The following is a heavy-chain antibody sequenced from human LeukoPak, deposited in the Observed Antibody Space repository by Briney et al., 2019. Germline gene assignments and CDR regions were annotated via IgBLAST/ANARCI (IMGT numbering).Heavy chain of an antibody. CDR2: IYHSGST. CDR1: GDSVSNGTY. V-gene: IGHV4-4*02. J-gene: IGHJ4*02. CDR3: ARTYGSGSSIDY. Sequence: SGTLSLTCAVSGDSVSNGTYWSWVRPPPGKGLEWIGEIYHSGSTKYNPSLKSQVTISVDKSKNQFSLKLSSVTAADTAVYYCARTYGSGSSIDYWGQGTLVTVSS. D-gene: IGHD3-10*01.